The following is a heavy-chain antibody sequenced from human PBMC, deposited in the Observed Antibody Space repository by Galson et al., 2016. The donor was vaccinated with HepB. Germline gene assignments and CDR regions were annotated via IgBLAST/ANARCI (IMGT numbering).Heavy chain of an antibody. Sequence: SVKVSCKASGGTFSSNTISWVRQAPGQGLEWVGLIIPIFDTENYAQKFQDRVTITADESTSTAYMDLSSLRSEDTAIYYCAVVVPSAAGVSDYWGQGTLVTVSS. V-gene: IGHV1-69*13. CDR3: AVVVPSAAGVSDY. CDR2: IIPIFDTE. D-gene: IGHD2-2*01. J-gene: IGHJ4*02. CDR1: GGTFSSNT.